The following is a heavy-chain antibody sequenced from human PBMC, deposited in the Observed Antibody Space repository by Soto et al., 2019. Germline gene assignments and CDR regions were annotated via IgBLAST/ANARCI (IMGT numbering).Heavy chain of an antibody. Sequence: ASVKVSCKASGYTFASYGISWVRQAPGQGLEWMGWISAYNGNTNYAQKLQGRVTMTTDTSTSTAYMELRSLRSDDTAVYYCAREVVRVAGTRWFDPWGQGTLVTVSS. V-gene: IGHV1-18*01. J-gene: IGHJ5*02. CDR1: GYTFASYG. CDR3: AREVVRVAGTRWFDP. CDR2: ISAYNGNT. D-gene: IGHD6-19*01.